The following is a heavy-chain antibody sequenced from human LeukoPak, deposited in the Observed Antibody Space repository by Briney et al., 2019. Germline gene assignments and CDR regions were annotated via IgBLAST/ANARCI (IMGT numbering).Heavy chain of an antibody. CDR1: GFTFSAYS. CDR2: ITSSSSYI. V-gene: IGHV3-21*06. CDR3: AIDSRGLYFDY. D-gene: IGHD3-10*01. J-gene: IGHJ4*02. Sequence: PGGSLRLSCAASGFTFSAYSMNWVRQAPGKGLEWVSSITSSSSYIYYADSVKGRFTISRDNAKSTLYLQMNSLRAEDTAVYYCAIDSRGLYFDYWGQXTLVTVSS.